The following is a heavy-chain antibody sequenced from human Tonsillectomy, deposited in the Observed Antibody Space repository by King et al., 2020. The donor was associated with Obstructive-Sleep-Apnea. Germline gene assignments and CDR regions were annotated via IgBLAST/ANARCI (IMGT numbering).Heavy chain of an antibody. CDR3: VRARWYYDSPEPFWD. CDR1: GFSFSSYW. Sequence: VQLVESGGGLVQPGGALRLSCAASGFSFSSYWMHWFRQAPGRGLGSVARINSEGSNTSYAESGKCRFTIYRDNAKNTLYLQMNSLRAEDTAVYYCVRARWYYDSPEPFWDWGQGTLVTVSS. D-gene: IGHD3-22*01. CDR2: INSEGSNT. J-gene: IGHJ4*02. V-gene: IGHV3-74*01.